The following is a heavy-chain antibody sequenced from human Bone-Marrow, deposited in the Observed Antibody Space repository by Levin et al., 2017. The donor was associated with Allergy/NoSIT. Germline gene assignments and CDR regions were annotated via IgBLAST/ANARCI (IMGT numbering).Heavy chain of an antibody. CDR2: ISSRSNYI. CDR3: AKDGMITARFSRHGMDV. V-gene: IGHV3-21*01. D-gene: IGHD3-16*01. J-gene: IGHJ6*02. Sequence: GGSLRLSCVASGFPFIDYSLNWVRQAPGKGLEWVASISSRSNYIYYAESVKGRFTISRENANNSLYLQMNNLRAEDTAIYYCAKDGMITARFSRHGMDVWGQGTLVSVSS. CDR1: GFPFIDYS.